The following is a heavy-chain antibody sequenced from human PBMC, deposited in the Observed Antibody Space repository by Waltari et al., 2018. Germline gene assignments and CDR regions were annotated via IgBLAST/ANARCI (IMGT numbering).Heavy chain of an antibody. J-gene: IGHJ2*01. V-gene: IGHV3-53*01. D-gene: IGHD4-17*01. Sequence: EVQLVESGGGLIQPGGSLRLSCAASGFTVSSNYMSWVRQAPGKGLEWVSVIYSAGTTYYADSVKGRFTISRDNSKNTVYLQMNNLRADDTAVYYCAKINYGGNGYFDLWGRGTLVTVSS. CDR2: IYSAGTT. CDR1: GFTVSSNY. CDR3: AKINYGGNGYFDL.